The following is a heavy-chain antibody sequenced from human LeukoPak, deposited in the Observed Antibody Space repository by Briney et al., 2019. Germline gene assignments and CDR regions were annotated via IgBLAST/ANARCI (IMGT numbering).Heavy chain of an antibody. CDR2: ISGSGGST. CDR3: AIPYPSIAVAVTGYFDY. V-gene: IGHV3-23*01. CDR1: GFTFSSYA. Sequence: GGSLRLSCAASGFTFSSYAMSWVRQAPGKRLEWVSAISGSGGSTYYADSVKGRFTISRDNSKNTLYLQMNSLRAEDTAVYYCAIPYPSIAVAVTGYFDYWGQGTLVTVSS. D-gene: IGHD6-19*01. J-gene: IGHJ4*02.